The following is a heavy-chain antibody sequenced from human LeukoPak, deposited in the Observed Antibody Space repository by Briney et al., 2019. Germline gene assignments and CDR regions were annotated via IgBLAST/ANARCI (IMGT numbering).Heavy chain of an antibody. V-gene: IGHV3-53*01. D-gene: IGHD6-6*01. J-gene: IGHJ6*02. CDR2: IYSGGST. CDR1: GFTVSSNY. Sequence: PGGSLRLSCAASGFTVSSNYMSWVRQAPGKGLEWVSVIYSGGSTYYADSVKGRFTISRDNAKNSLYLQMNSLRAEDTAVYYCASQYSSSYLEGYYGMDVWGQGTTVTVSS. CDR3: ASQYSSSYLEGYYGMDV.